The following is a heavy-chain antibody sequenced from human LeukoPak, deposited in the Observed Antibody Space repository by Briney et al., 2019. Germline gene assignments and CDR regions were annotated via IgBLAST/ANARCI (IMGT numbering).Heavy chain of an antibody. V-gene: IGHV3-21*01. CDR3: VRVSPLTFYYYMDV. J-gene: IGHJ6*03. CDR1: GFTFSNYW. D-gene: IGHD2/OR15-2a*01. CDR2: ISRGSTKI. Sequence: GGSLRLSCAASGFTFSNYWMSWVRQAPGKGLEWVSSISRGSTKITYADSVKGRFTISRDNAKNSLYLQMNSLRVEDTAVYYCVRVSPLTFYYYMDVWGKGTTVTVSS.